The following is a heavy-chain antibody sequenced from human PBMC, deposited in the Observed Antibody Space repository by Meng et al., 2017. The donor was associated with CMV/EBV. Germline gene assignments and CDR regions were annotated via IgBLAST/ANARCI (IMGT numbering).Heavy chain of an antibody. CDR1: GGSISSYY. Sequence: SETLSLTCTVSGGSISSYYWSWIRQPPGKGLEWIGYIYYSGSTNYNPSLKSRVTISVDTSKNQFSLKLSSVTAADTDVYYCARGGARDTARLGYWGQGTLVTVSS. CDR3: ARGGARDTARLGY. V-gene: IGHV4-59*01. CDR2: IYYSGST. D-gene: IGHD5-18*01. J-gene: IGHJ4*02.